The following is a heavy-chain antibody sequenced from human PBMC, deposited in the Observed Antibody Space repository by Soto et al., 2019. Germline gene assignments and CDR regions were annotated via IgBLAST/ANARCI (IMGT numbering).Heavy chain of an antibody. V-gene: IGHV3-48*01. CDR3: ARGLSSGYDPLGAFDI. Sequence: GGSLRLSCAASGFTFSSYSMNWVRQAPGKGLEWVSYISSSSSTIYYADSVKGRFTISRDNAKNSLYLQMNSLRAEDTAVYYCARGLSSGYDPLGAFDIWGQGTMVTVSS. CDR1: GFTFSSYS. CDR2: ISSSSSTI. J-gene: IGHJ3*02. D-gene: IGHD5-12*01.